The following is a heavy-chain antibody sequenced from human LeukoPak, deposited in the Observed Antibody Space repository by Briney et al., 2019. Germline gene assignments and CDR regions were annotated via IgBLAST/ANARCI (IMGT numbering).Heavy chain of an antibody. CDR3: ARESDSSGYYSY. J-gene: IGHJ4*02. V-gene: IGHV4-61*02. Sequence: SETLSLTCTVSGGSISSGSYYWSWIRQPAGKGLEWIGRIYTSGSTNYNPSLKSRVTISVDTSKNQFSLKLSSVTAADAAVYYCARESDSSGYYSYWGQGTLVTVSS. D-gene: IGHD3-22*01. CDR1: GGSISSGSYY. CDR2: IYTSGST.